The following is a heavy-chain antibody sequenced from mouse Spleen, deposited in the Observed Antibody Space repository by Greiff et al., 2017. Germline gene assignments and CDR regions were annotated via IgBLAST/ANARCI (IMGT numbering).Heavy chain of an antibody. V-gene: IGHV5-9-1*01. CDR2: ISSGGSYT. CDR3: ARDYDGNYYAMDY. J-gene: IGHJ4*01. CDR1: GFTFSSYA. D-gene: IGHD2-4*01. Sequence: EVKLVESGGGLVKSGGSLKLSCAASGFTFSSYAMSWVRQTPEKRLEWVATISSGGSYTYYPDSVKGRFTISRDNAKNTLYLQMSSLRSEDTAMYYCARDYDGNYYAMDYWGQGTSVTVSS.